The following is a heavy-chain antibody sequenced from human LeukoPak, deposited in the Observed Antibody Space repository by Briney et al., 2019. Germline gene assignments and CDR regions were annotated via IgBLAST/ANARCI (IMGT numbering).Heavy chain of an antibody. Sequence: PGRSLRLSCKTSGFSFGEYALSWVRQAPGKGLEWVGFIRRKIYNETTDYAAPVKGRFTISRDDSKNTLYLQMNSLKTEDTAVYYCTTGKNTFDYWGQGTLVTVSS. CDR1: GFSFGEYA. CDR3: TTGKNTFDY. V-gene: IGHV3-49*04. J-gene: IGHJ4*02. CDR2: IRRKIYNETT.